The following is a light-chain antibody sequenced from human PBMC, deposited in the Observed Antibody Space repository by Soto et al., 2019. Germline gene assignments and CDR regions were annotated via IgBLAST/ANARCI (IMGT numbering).Light chain of an antibody. CDR2: EVS. J-gene: IGLJ1*01. CDR1: SSDVGSYNL. CDR3: CSYAGSSTFFYV. V-gene: IGLV2-23*02. Sequence: QSVLTQPASVSGSPGQSITISCTGTSSDVGSYNLVSWYQQHPGKAPKLMIYEVSKRPSGVSNRFSGSKSGNTASLTISGLQPDDEADYYWCSYAGSSTFFYVFGTGTKVTVL.